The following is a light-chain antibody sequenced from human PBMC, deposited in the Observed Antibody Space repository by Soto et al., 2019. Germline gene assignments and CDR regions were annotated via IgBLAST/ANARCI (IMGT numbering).Light chain of an antibody. J-gene: IGKJ4*01. CDR2: DAF. Sequence: EIVLTQSPATLSLSPGERATLSCRASQSVGSYFAWYQQKPGQAPRLLIYDAFSRATGIPARFSGSGSGTDFPLTISSLEPEDFAVYFCQQCSSWPLTFGGGTMVEIK. CDR3: QQCSSWPLT. CDR1: QSVGSY. V-gene: IGKV3-11*01.